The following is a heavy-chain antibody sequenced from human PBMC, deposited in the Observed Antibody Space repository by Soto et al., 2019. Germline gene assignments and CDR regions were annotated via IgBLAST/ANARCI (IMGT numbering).Heavy chain of an antibody. J-gene: IGHJ3*02. D-gene: IGHD3-22*01. CDR2: IYYSGST. CDR1: GGSISSYY. V-gene: IGHV4-59*01. CDR3: ARQKMDSSGYIPVDAFDI. Sequence: QVQLQESGPGLVKPSETLSLTCTVSGGSISSYYWSWIRQPPGKGLEWIGYIYYSGSTNYNPSLKSRVTISVDTSKNQFSLKLSSVTAADTAVYYCARQKMDSSGYIPVDAFDIWGQGTMVTVSS.